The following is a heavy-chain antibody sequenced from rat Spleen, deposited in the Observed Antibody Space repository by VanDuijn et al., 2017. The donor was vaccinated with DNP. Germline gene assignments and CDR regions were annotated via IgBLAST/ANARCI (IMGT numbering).Heavy chain of an antibody. CDR3: TREGGYNNYAIDA. J-gene: IGHJ4*01. Sequence: EVKLVESGGGLVQPGRSLKLSCAASGFNFNDYWMGWVRQAPGKGLEWIGEINKYSSTMNYTPSLKEKFTISRDNAQNTLYLQMRNLGSEDTAIYYCTREGGYNNYAIDAWGQGTSVTVSS. CDR1: GFNFNDYW. V-gene: IGHV4-2*01. CDR2: INKYSSTM. D-gene: IGHD1-5*01.